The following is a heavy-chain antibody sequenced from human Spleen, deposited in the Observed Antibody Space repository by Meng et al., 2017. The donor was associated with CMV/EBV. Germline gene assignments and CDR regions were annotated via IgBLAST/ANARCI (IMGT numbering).Heavy chain of an antibody. CDR1: GGSFSAYY. CDR3: ARGPTHYSSDSSGYPDY. J-gene: IGHJ4*02. D-gene: IGHD3-22*01. CDR2: INHSGST. V-gene: IGHV4-34*01. Sequence: YGGSFSAYYWSWIRQPPGKGLEWIGEINHSGSTNYNPSLKSRVTISVDTSKNQFSLRLSSVTAADTAVYYCARGPTHYSSDSSGYPDYWGQGALVTVSS.